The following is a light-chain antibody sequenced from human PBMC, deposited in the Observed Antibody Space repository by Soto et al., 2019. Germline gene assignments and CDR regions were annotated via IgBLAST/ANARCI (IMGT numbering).Light chain of an antibody. J-gene: IGKJ5*01. CDR3: HQRNK. CDR1: QFLSSY. V-gene: IGKV3-11*01. Sequence: EVVLTHSPSTLSFAPGERATLSCRASQFLSSYLAWYQQKPGQPPRLLIYDTSNRATGIPARFSGSRSGTDFTLTISSLEPEDFGVYFCHQRNKFGQGTRLEIK. CDR2: DTS.